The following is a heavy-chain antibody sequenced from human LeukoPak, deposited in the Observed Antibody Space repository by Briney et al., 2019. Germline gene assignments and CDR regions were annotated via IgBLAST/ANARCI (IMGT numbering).Heavy chain of an antibody. V-gene: IGHV4-4*07. D-gene: IGHD3-9*01. J-gene: IGHJ3*02. Sequence: SETLSLTCTVSGGSISSYYWSWIRQPAGKGLEWIGRIYSSGRINYNPSLMSRVTMSLDTSKNQFSLKLTSVTAADTAVYYCASNFDSIWGQGTMVTVSS. CDR3: ASNFDSI. CDR1: GGSISSYY. CDR2: IYSSGRI.